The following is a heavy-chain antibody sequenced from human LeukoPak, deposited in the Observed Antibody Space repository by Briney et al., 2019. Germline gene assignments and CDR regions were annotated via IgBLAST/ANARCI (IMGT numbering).Heavy chain of an antibody. Sequence: ASVKVSCKASGYTFTSYYMHWVRQAPGQGLEWMGIINPSGGSTSYAQKFQGRVTMTRDTSITTAYMELNRLTSDDTAVYYRVRDRPHNWFDHWGQGTLVTVSS. CDR3: VRDRPHNWFDH. CDR2: INPSGGST. J-gene: IGHJ5*02. CDR1: GYTFTSYY. V-gene: IGHV1-46*01.